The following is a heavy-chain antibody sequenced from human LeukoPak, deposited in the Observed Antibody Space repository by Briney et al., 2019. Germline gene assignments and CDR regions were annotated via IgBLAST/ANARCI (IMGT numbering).Heavy chain of an antibody. J-gene: IGHJ3*02. Sequence: GGSLRLSRAASGFTVSSNYMNWVRQAPGKGLEWVSVIDSGDRTYYADSVKGRFTISRDNSKNTLYLQMNSLRAEDTAVYYCARDRRVRGVMWNSKSDGFDIWGHGTMVTVSS. D-gene: IGHD3-10*01. CDR3: ARDRRVRGVMWNSKSDGFDI. CDR2: IDSGDRT. V-gene: IGHV3-66*01. CDR1: GFTVSSNY.